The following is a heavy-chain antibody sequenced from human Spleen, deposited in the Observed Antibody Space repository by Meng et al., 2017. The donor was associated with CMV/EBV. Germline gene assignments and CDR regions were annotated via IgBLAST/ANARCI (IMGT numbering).Heavy chain of an antibody. D-gene: IGHD2-2*01. Sequence: GESLKISCAASGFTLSSYAMSWVRQAPGKGLEWVSAIIGSGGSTYYADSVKGRFTISRDNSKNTLYLQMNSLRAEDTAVYCCAKDFYCSITSCSDYWGQGTLVTVSS. CDR3: AKDFYCSITSCSDY. V-gene: IGHV3-23*01. J-gene: IGHJ4*02. CDR2: IIGSGGST. CDR1: GFTLSSYA.